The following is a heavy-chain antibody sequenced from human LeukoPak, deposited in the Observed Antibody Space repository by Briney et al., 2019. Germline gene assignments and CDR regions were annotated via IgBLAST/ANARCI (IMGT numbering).Heavy chain of an antibody. CDR2: IIPILGIA. V-gene: IGHV1-69*04. Sequence: EASVKVSCKASGGTFSSYAISWVRQAPGQGLEWMGRIIPILGIANYAQKFQGRVTITADKSTSTAYMELSSLRSEDTAVYYCARDGVGDYGDHTFDYWGQGTLVTVSS. J-gene: IGHJ4*02. D-gene: IGHD4-17*01. CDR1: GGTFSSYA. CDR3: ARDGVGDYGDHTFDY.